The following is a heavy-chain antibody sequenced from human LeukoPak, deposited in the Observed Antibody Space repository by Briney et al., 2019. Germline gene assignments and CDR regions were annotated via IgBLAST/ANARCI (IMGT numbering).Heavy chain of an antibody. J-gene: IGHJ4*02. CDR3: ATLYSRDY. V-gene: IGHV3-30-3*01. D-gene: IGHD6-13*01. CDR1: GFTFSSYA. Sequence: GGSLRLSCETSGFTFSSYAMHWVRQAPGKGLEWVAVISYDGSNKYYADSVKGRFTISRDNSKNTLYLQMNSLRAEDTAVYYCATLYSRDYWGQGTLVTVSS. CDR2: ISYDGSNK.